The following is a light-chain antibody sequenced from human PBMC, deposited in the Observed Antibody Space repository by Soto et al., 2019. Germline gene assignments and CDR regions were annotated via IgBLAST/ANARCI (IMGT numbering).Light chain of an antibody. CDR2: DAS. CDR3: QHGNSFPLS. V-gene: IGKV1-12*01. CDR1: QGISGW. J-gene: IGKJ4*01. Sequence: DIQMTQSPSSVSASVGDRLTITCRASQGISGWLAWYQQKPGKAPNLLIYDASTLRNGVPSRFSGSGSGTYFTLTISTLQPEDFATYYCQHGNSFPLSVGGGTKVEIK.